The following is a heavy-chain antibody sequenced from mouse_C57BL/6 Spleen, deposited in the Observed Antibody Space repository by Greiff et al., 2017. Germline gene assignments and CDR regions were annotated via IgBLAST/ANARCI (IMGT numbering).Heavy chain of an antibody. CDR2: IYPRSGNT. D-gene: IGHD1-1*01. CDR3: ARDYGSSRWYFDV. CDR1: GYTFTSYG. J-gene: IGHJ1*03. V-gene: IGHV1-81*01. Sequence: QVQLQQSGAEPARPGASVKLSCKASGYTFTSYGISWVKQRTGQGLEWIGEIYPRSGNTYYNEKFKGKATLTADKSSSTAYMELRSLTSEDSAVYFCARDYGSSRWYFDVWGTGTTVTVSS.